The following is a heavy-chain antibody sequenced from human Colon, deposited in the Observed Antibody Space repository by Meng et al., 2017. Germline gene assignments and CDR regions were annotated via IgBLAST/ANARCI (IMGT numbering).Heavy chain of an antibody. J-gene: IGHJ4*02. CDR2: IDYSGTT. Sequence: TLSLTCTVSGDSISSGGYYWTWIRQHPRKGLEWIGYIDYSGTTYYNPSLKSPRTISIETSRNQFSLNLASVTAADTAVYYCARALRGYGSSGFYVDYFDSWGQGALVTVSS. CDR3: ARALRGYGSSGFYVDYFDS. CDR1: GDSISSGGYY. D-gene: IGHD3-22*01. V-gene: IGHV4-31*01.